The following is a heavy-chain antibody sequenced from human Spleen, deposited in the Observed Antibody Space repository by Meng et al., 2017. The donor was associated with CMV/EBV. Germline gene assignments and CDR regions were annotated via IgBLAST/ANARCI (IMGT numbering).Heavy chain of an antibody. V-gene: IGHV3-7*01. CDR3: ARENSECQLLYYYYYGMDV. CDR1: GFTFSSYW. J-gene: IGHJ6*02. Sequence: GGSLRLCCAASGFTFSSYWMSWVRQAPGKGLEWVANIRQDGSEKYYVDSVKGRCTISRDNAKNSLYLQMNSLRAEDTAVYYCARENSECQLLYYYYYGMDVWGQGTTVTVSS. CDR2: IRQDGSEK. D-gene: IGHD2-2*01.